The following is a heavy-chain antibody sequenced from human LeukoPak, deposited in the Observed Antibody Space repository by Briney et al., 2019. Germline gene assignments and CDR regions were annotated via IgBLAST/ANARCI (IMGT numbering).Heavy chain of an antibody. Sequence: XNIKEDGSNRYYVGSVKGRFTISRDNAKNSVYLQMNSLRAEDTAVYYCAREARGTRAAFDIWGQGTMITVS. J-gene: IGHJ3*02. D-gene: IGHD1-1*01. CDR2: IKEDGSNR. V-gene: IGHV3-7*01. CDR3: AREARGTRAAFDI.